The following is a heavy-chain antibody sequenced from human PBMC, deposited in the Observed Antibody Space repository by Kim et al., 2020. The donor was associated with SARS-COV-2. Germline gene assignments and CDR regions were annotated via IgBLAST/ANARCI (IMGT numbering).Heavy chain of an antibody. CDR2: ISGSSSYI. V-gene: IGHV3-21*01. D-gene: IGHD3-10*01. CDR1: GFTFSSYS. Sequence: GGSLRLSCAASGFTFSSYSMNWVRQAPGKGLEWVSSISGSSSYIYYADSVKGRFTISRDNAKNSLYLQMNSLRAEDTAVYYCASIITMIRGGDYWGQGTLVTVSS. CDR3: ASIITMIRGGDY. J-gene: IGHJ4*02.